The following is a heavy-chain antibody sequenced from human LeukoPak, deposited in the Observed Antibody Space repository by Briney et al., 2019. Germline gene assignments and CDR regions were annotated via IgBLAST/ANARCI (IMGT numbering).Heavy chain of an antibody. V-gene: IGHV4-39*07. CDR3: ARDIGTSGSYGNFDY. D-gene: IGHD1-26*01. J-gene: IGHJ4*02. CDR1: GGSITTSTYY. Sequence: SETLSLTCTVSGGSITTSTYYWGWIRQPPGKGLEYIGNIYYSGRTYSNPSLESRVTFSVDTSKNQFSLQLTSVTAADTAVYYCARDIGTSGSYGNFDYWGQGTLVTVSS. CDR2: IYYSGRT.